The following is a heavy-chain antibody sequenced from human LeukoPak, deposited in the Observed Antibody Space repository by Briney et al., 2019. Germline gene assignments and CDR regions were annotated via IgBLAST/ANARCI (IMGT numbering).Heavy chain of an antibody. CDR3: ARGYSSSWVRYYFDY. CDR2: IYYSGST. V-gene: IGHV4-30-4*01. Sequence: PSQTLSLTCTVSGGSISSGDYYWSWIRQPPGKGLEWIGCIYYSGSTYYNPSLKRRVTISVDTSKNQFSLKLSSVTAADTAVYYCARGYSSSWVRYYFDYWGQGPLVTVSS. J-gene: IGHJ4*02. D-gene: IGHD6-13*01. CDR1: GGSISSGDYY.